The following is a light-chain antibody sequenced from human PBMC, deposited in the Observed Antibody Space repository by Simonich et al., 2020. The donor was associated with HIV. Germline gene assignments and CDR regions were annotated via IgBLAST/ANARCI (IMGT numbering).Light chain of an antibody. Sequence: NFMLTQPHSVSESPGKTVTISCTRNSGTIASNDVQWYQQRPGSSPTTVIYTDHQRFSGVTDRFSGSIDSSSNSASLIISGLKTEDEADYYCKSYDSGNRVFGGGTKLTVL. CDR2: TDH. CDR3: KSYDSGNRV. V-gene: IGLV6-57*01. CDR1: SGTIASND. J-gene: IGLJ3*02.